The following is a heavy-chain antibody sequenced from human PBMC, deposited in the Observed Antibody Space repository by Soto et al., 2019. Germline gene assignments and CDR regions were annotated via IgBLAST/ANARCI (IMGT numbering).Heavy chain of an antibody. CDR2: IWYDGSNK. CDR3: ARDITYCGCGELFSYYYYGMDV. CDR1: GFTFSSYG. D-gene: IGHD3-10*01. V-gene: IGHV3-33*01. J-gene: IGHJ6*02. Sequence: EGSVRLSCAASGFTFSSYGMHWVRQAPGKGLEWVAVIWYDGSNKYYADSVKGRFTISRDNSKNTLYLQVNSLRAEDTAVYYCARDITYCGCGELFSYYYYGMDVWGQGTTVTVSS.